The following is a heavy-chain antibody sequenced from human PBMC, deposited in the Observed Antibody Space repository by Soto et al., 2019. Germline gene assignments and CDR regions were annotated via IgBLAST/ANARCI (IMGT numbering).Heavy chain of an antibody. J-gene: IGHJ4*02. D-gene: IGHD5-18*01. CDR3: ARGGGYSYAPATY. CDR2: INSDGSST. CDR1: GFTFSSYW. V-gene: IGHV3-74*01. Sequence: GGSLRLSCAASGFTFSSYWMHWVRQAPGKGLVWVSRINSDGSSTSYADSVKGRFTISRDNAKNTLYLQMNSLRAEDTAVYYCARGGGYSYAPATYWGQGTLVTVSS.